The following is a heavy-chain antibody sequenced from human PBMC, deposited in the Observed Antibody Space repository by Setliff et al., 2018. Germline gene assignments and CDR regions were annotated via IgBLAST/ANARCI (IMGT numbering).Heavy chain of an antibody. CDR2: ISPYNEKT. CDR3: ARDRPMVVVADNLALFDY. D-gene: IGHD2-15*01. CDR1: GGTFRSYG. J-gene: IGHJ4*02. Sequence: GASVKVSCKASGGTFRSYGISWVRQAPGQGLEWMGWISPYNEKTNYAEKFQGRVTMTTDTSTSTAYIELRSLRSDDTAVYYCARDRPMVVVADNLALFDYWGQGTLVTVSS. V-gene: IGHV1-18*01.